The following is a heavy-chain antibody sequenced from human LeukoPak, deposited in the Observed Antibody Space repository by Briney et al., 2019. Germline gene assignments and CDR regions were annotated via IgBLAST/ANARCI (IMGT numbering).Heavy chain of an antibody. CDR1: GFTFSTYA. Sequence: GGSLRLSCAASGFTFSTYAMSWVRQIPGKGLEWVSAISGSDDGTYYADSVKGRFTISRDNSRNTLYLQMNSLRAEDTAVYYCARDSKVDWFDPWGQGTLVTVSS. CDR2: ISGSDDGT. V-gene: IGHV3-23*01. J-gene: IGHJ5*02. CDR3: ARDSKVDWFDP.